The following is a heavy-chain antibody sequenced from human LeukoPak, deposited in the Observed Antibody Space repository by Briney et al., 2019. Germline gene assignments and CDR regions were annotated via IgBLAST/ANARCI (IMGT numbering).Heavy chain of an antibody. CDR2: IYHSGSA. CDR3: ARFWVTTAFDI. J-gene: IGHJ3*02. CDR1: GYSISSGYY. Sequence: SETLSLTCTVSGYSISSGYYWGWIRQPPGKGLEWIGSIYHSGSAYYNPSLKSRVTISVDTPKNQFSLKLSSVTAADTAVYYCARFWVTTAFDIWGQGTMVTVSS. V-gene: IGHV4-38-2*02. D-gene: IGHD4-11*01.